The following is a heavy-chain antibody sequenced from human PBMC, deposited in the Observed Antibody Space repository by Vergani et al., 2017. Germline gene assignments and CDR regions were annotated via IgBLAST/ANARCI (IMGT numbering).Heavy chain of an antibody. CDR1: GLPVSGFAFNTYA. V-gene: IGHV3-23*04. CDR3: APGSNSVPRRPVY. D-gene: IGHD3-10*02. Sequence: RLVQSGGGLAHPGGSLRLSCAASGLPVSGFAFNTYAMIWVRQAPGKGLGWVSGISATGDENTDYADSVEGRFTISRDHSKSTVFLPMNGLTSGDTALYLGAPGSNSVPRRPVYRGQGALVAVSS. CDR2: ISATGDENT. J-gene: IGHJ4*02.